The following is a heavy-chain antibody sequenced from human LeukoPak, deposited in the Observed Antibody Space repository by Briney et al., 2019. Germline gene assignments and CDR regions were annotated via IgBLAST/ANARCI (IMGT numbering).Heavy chain of an antibody. Sequence: GGSLRLSCAASGFTFSSYSMNWVRQAPGKGLEWVSSISSSRSYKYYADSVKGRFTISRDNAKNSLYLQMNSLRAEDTAVYYCARVLRYCSGSYGISYYYGMDVWGKGTTVTVSS. CDR2: ISSSRSYK. CDR3: ARVLRYCSGSYGISYYYGMDV. D-gene: IGHD3-10*01. J-gene: IGHJ6*04. CDR1: GFTFSSYS. V-gene: IGHV3-21*01.